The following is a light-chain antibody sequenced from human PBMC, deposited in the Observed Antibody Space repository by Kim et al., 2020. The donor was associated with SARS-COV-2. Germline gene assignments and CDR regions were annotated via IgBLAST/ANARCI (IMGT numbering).Light chain of an antibody. V-gene: IGLV2-14*03. J-gene: IGLJ1*01. CDR2: DVS. CDR1: SSDVGGYSL. CDR3: SSYTSTSTYV. Sequence: GQSISLSCAGTSSDVGGYSLVSWFQQYPGKAPELMIYDVSNRPSGVSDRFSASKSGNTASLTISGLRAEDEADYYCSSYTSTSTYVFGTGTKVTVL.